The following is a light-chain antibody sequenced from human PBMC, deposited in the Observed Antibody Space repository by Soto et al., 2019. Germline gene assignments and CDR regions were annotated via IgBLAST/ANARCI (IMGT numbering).Light chain of an antibody. Sequence: DIQMTQSPSTLSASVGDRVTITCRASQSISSWLAWYQQKPGKAPKVLIHKASSLKSGIPSRFSGSGSGTEFTLTISSLQPDDFATYYCQQYHKYPETFGGGTKVEIK. V-gene: IGKV1-5*03. CDR1: QSISSW. CDR2: KAS. J-gene: IGKJ4*01. CDR3: QQYHKYPET.